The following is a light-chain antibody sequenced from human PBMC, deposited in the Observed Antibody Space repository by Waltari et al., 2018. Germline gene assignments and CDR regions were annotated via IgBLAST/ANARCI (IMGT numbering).Light chain of an antibody. CDR1: TSDVGGYNY. Sequence: QSSLTKPRSVSGSPGQSVTISCTGTTSDVGGYNYVSWYQQQQGNTPKLMIYDVTKRPSGFPGRFAGSNAGNPAPPTFSGLHADDDADYCCCSYAGSYPYVFGTGTKVTVL. V-gene: IGLV2-11*01. J-gene: IGLJ1*01. CDR3: CSYAGSYPYV. CDR2: DVT.